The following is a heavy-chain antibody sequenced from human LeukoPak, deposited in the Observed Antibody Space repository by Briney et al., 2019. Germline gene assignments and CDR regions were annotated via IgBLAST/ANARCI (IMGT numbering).Heavy chain of an antibody. CDR3: ARHVQITVSAQTRLDF. J-gene: IGHJ4*02. Sequence: PSETLSLTCTVSGGSISSIGYYWGWIRQPPRKGLEWIGTIYYSGSTYYNPSLKSRVTMSVDTSKNQFSLKVSSVTAADTAIYYCARHVQITVSAQTRLDFWGQGTLVTVSS. V-gene: IGHV4-39*01. CDR2: IYYSGST. D-gene: IGHD4-17*01. CDR1: GGSISSIGYY.